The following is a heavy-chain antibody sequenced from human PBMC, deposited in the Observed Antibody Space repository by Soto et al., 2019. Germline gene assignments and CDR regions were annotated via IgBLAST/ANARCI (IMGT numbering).Heavy chain of an antibody. V-gene: IGHV4-30-2*01. CDR1: GGSVTSGNYA. J-gene: IGHJ4*02. CDR2: IYHSGNT. CDR3: ARAGLSSRYYYFDY. Sequence: QLQLQESGSGLVKPSPTLSLTCAVSGGSVTSGNYAWSWLRQPPGEGLEWIGYIYHSGNTYYNPSLRSRVTISLDRSKNQFSLMLNSVTAADTAVYYCARAGLSSRYYYFDYWGQGSLVTVSS. D-gene: IGHD1-26*01.